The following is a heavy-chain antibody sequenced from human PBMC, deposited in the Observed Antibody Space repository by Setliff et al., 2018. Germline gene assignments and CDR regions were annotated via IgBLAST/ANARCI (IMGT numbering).Heavy chain of an antibody. V-gene: IGHV1-18*01. CDR1: GYTFTSYG. CDR2: ISAYNGNT. CDR3: AREGAAQQQLASEENWFDP. Sequence: ASVKVSCKASGYTFTSYGISWVRQAPGQGLEWMGWISAYNGNTNYALELQGRVTMTTDTSTSTAYMELRSLRSDDTAVYYCAREGAAQQQLASEENWFDPWGQGTLVTVSS. D-gene: IGHD6-13*01. J-gene: IGHJ5*02.